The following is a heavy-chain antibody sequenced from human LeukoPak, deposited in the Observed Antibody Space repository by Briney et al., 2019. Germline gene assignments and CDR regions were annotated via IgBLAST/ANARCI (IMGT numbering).Heavy chain of an antibody. Sequence: GGSLRLSCAASGFILSNCAMTWVRQAPGKGLQWVSGIDTKGARTYYADSVKGRFTISRDNSKNTLFLQMNSLRAEDTAVYYCVKEVVATIPPLWGQGTLVTVSS. J-gene: IGHJ4*02. D-gene: IGHD5-12*01. CDR3: VKEVVATIPPL. CDR2: IDTKGART. CDR1: GFILSNCA. V-gene: IGHV3-23*01.